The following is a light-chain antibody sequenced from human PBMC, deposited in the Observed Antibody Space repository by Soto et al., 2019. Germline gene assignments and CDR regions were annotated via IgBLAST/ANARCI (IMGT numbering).Light chain of an antibody. CDR1: TGAVTSGHY. Sequence: QAVVTKEPSLTVSPGGTVTLTCGSSTGAVTSGHYPYWFQQKPGQAPRTLIYDTSNKHSWTPARFSGSLLGGKAALTLSGAQPEDESDYYCLLSYSGGRPVFGGGTKLTVL. CDR2: DTS. V-gene: IGLV7-46*01. J-gene: IGLJ3*02. CDR3: LLSYSGGRPV.